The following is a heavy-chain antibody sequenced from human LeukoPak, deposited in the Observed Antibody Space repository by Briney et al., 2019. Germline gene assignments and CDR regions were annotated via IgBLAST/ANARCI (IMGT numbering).Heavy chain of an antibody. CDR2: INPSGGST. J-gene: IGHJ4*02. Sequence: APVKVSCKASGYAFTSYFIHWVRQAPGQGLEWMGIINPSGGSTTYAQKFQGRVTMTRDTSTSTVYMELSSLRSEDTAVLYCARSLTPFYSGGHFDFWGQGTRLTVSS. CDR1: GYAFTSYF. D-gene: IGHD1-26*01. V-gene: IGHV1-46*01. CDR3: ARSLTPFYSGGHFDF.